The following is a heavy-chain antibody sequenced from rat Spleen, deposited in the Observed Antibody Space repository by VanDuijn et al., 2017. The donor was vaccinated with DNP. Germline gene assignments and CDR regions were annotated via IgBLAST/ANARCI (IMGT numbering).Heavy chain of an antibody. Sequence: EVQLVESGGGAVQPGRSLKLSCVASGFLFSNYWMTWISQEPGKGLEWVASITKTGDSTYYSHSVKGRFTISRDNAKSTLYLQVNSLRYEDTATYYCARSYYDGSYYYGNWGRGVMVTVSS. J-gene: IGHJ2*01. CDR1: GFLFSNYW. V-gene: IGHV5-31*01. D-gene: IGHD1-12*02. CDR2: ITKTGDST. CDR3: ARSYYDGSYYYGN.